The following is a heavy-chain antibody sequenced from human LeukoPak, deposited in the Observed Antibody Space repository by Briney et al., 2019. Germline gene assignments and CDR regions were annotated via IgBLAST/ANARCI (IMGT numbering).Heavy chain of an antibody. D-gene: IGHD3-10*01. V-gene: IGHV4-39*01. Sequence: KPSETLSLTCTVPGGSITTTTYFWGWIRQPPGKGLEWIGTIYYSGSTYYNASLRGRVTISVDTSNNQFSLKLSSVTAADTAVYYCARLHSASGPFDYWGQGTLVTVSS. CDR1: GGSITTTTYF. CDR2: IYYSGST. CDR3: ARLHSASGPFDY. J-gene: IGHJ4*02.